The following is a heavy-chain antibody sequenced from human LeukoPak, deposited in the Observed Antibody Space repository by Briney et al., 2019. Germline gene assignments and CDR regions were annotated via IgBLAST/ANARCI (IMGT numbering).Heavy chain of an antibody. D-gene: IGHD6-13*01. CDR2: IDTSGNT. CDR1: GFTFSSYP. J-gene: IGHJ4*02. V-gene: IGHV3-23*01. Sequence: PGGSLRLSCAGSGFTFSSYPMTWVRQAPGKGLDWVSTIDTSGNTDYADSVKGRFTISRDNSRNTLYLQMNSLRAEDTAVYFCAKYSRPSSRVFDYWGQGTLAT. CDR3: AKYSRPSSRVFDY.